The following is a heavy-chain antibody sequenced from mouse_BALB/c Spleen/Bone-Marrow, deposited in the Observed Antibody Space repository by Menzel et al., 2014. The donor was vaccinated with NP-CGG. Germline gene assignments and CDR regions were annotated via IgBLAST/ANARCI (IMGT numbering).Heavy chain of an antibody. D-gene: IGHD1-1*01. CDR1: GYPFTDYN. CDR2: IYPHTSDT. J-gene: IGHJ2*01. V-gene: IGHV1S29*02. Sequence: DVQLVESGPELVKPGASVKISCKASGYPFTDYNMHWVKQSHGKSLEWIGYIYPHTSDTGYNQKFRNKATLTVDISSSTAHMVLRSLTSEDSAVYYCVRAPPITSVVTRDYWGQGTTLTVSS. CDR3: VRAPPITSVVTRDY.